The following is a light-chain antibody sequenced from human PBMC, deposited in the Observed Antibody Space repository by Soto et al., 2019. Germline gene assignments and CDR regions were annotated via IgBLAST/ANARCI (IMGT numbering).Light chain of an antibody. CDR2: LND. J-gene: IGLJ1*01. CDR3: AAWDASLTTF. CDR1: FSNIGDNA. Sequence: VLAQPPSLSATPGQRVNISCSGSFSNIGDNAVNWYQQLPGAAPKLLIYLNDQRPSGVPERFSGSKSGTSAFLAISGLQSEDDADYYCAAWDASLTTFFGIGTKV. V-gene: IGLV1-44*01.